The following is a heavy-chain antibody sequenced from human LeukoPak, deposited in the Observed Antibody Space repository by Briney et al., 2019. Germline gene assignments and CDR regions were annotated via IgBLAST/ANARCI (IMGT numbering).Heavy chain of an antibody. J-gene: IGHJ4*02. CDR1: GFTFSGCG. CDR2: IWYDGRDK. CDR3: ARSVLSSYDFWSGSFDY. Sequence: GGSLRLSCAASGFTFSGCGMHWVRQAPGKGLEWVAFIWYDGRDKCYADSVKGRFTISRDNSKNTLYLQMNSLRAEDTAVYYCARSVLSSYDFWSGSFDYWGQGTLVTVSS. D-gene: IGHD3-3*01. V-gene: IGHV3-30*02.